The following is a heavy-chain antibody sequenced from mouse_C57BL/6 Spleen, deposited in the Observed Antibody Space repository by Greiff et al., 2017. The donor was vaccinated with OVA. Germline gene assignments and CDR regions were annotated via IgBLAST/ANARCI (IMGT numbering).Heavy chain of an antibody. CDR2: INPNNGGT. D-gene: IGHD4-1*01. V-gene: IGHV1-18*01. CDR3: AREWDEGAWFAY. Sequence: EVQLVESGPELVKPGASVKIPCKASGYTFTDYNMDWVKQSHGKSLEWIGDINPNNGGTIYNQKFKGKATLTVDKSSSTAYMELRSLTSEDTAVYYCAREWDEGAWFAYWGQGTLVTVSA. CDR1: GYTFTDYN. J-gene: IGHJ3*01.